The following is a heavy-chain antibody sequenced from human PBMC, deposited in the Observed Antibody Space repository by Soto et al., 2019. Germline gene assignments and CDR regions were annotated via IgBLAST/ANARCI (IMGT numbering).Heavy chain of an antibody. V-gene: IGHV4-30-2*03. CDR2: IYHSGST. CDR1: GGSIRSGGCS. CDR3: ARHYAVVLYHFDY. D-gene: IGHD2-15*01. Sequence: SETQSLTCAVSGGSIRSGGCSWSWIRQPPGKGLEWIGYIYHSGSTYYNPSLKSRVTTSVDTSKNQFSLKLSSVTAADTAVYYCARHYAVVLYHFDYWGLGTLVTVSS. J-gene: IGHJ4*02.